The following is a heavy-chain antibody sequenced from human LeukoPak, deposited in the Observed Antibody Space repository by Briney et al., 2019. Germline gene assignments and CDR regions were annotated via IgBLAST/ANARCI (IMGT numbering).Heavy chain of an antibody. CDR3: ARHVYSSSWYIYYYGLDV. CDR2: IYNSGST. CDR1: GGSISSYY. D-gene: IGHD6-13*01. J-gene: IGHJ6*02. V-gene: IGHV4-59*08. Sequence: LETLSLTCTVSGGSISSYYWSWIRQPPGKGLEWIGYIYNSGSTNYNPSLKSRVTISVDTSKNQFSLKLSSVTAADTAVYYCARHVYSSSWYIYYYGLDVWGQGTTVTVSS.